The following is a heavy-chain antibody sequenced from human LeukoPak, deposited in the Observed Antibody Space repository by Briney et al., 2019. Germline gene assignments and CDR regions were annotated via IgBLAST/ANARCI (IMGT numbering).Heavy chain of an antibody. V-gene: IGHV3-7*01. CDR1: GFTFSTYW. Sequence: GGSLRLSCAASGFTFSTYWMTWVRQAPGKGLEWVANIKQDGSEKYFVDSVKGRFTISRDNADNSLYLQMNSLRAEDTAVYYCARGGQLVQNDAFDIWGQGTMVTVSS. CDR3: ARGGQLVQNDAFDI. CDR2: IKQDGSEK. J-gene: IGHJ3*02. D-gene: IGHD6-13*01.